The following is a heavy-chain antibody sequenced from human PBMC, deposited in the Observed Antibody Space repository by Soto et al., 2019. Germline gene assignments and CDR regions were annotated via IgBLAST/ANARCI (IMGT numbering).Heavy chain of an antibody. J-gene: IGHJ4*02. V-gene: IGHV3-30-3*01. CDR1: GFTFSSYN. Sequence: GGSLRLSCVASGFTFSSYNMHWVRQAPGEGLEWVAVISFDGANKFYADSVKGRFTISRDISRDTLYLQMSSLRDEDKDIYYCARDGYNRGGFDYWGQGTLVTVSS. CDR3: ARDGYNRGGFDY. CDR2: ISFDGANK. D-gene: IGHD3-10*01.